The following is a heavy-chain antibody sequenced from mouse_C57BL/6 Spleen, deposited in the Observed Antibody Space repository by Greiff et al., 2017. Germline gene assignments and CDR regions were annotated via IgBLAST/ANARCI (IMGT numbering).Heavy chain of an antibody. CDR1: GFTFSDYG. J-gene: IGHJ1*03. CDR2: ISSGSSTI. CDR3: ARTTTVVEGYFDV. V-gene: IGHV5-17*01. Sequence: EVHLVESGGGLVKPGGSLKLSCAASGFTFSDYGMHWVRQAPEKGLEWVAYISSGSSTIYYADTVKGRFTISRDNAKNTLFLQMTSLRSEDTAMYYCARTTTVVEGYFDVWGTGTTVTVSS. D-gene: IGHD1-1*01.